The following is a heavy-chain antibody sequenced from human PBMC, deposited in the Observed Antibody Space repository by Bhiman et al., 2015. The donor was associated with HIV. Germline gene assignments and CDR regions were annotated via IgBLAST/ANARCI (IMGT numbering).Heavy chain of an antibody. CDR2: IYNSGGT. Sequence: GQLVESGGGVVQPGRSLRLSCAASEFTFSSYAMHWVRQAPGKGLEWVSVIYNSGGTYYADSVRGRFTISRDNSKNTLYLQMDSLRTEDTAVYYCARNHRSSNWLGIFYYYMDVWGKGTTVTVSS. D-gene: IGHD4-11*01. CDR3: ARNHRSSNWLGIFYYYMDV. CDR1: EFTFSSYA. V-gene: IGHV3-66*02. J-gene: IGHJ6*03.